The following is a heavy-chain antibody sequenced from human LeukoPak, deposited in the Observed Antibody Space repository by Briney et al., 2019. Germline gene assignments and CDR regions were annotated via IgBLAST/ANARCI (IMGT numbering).Heavy chain of an antibody. CDR3: TRGVTGHYRSLGGFAFDI. J-gene: IGHJ3*02. Sequence: SETLSLTCTVSGASITQHYWSWIRQPPGKGLEYIGYFYYDGSTNYTSSVRSRVTILVDTSKNQFTLNLRSVSAADTAKYYCTRGVTGHYRSLGGFAFDIWGQGTMVAVSS. CDR2: FYYDGST. CDR1: GASITQHY. D-gene: IGHD3-10*01. V-gene: IGHV4-59*11.